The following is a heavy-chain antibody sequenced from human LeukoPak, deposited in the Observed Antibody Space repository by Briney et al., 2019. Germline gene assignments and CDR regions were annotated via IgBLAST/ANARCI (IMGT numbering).Heavy chain of an antibody. CDR3: ARASWVSSADAVW. CDR2: MKGTGET. D-gene: IGHD3-16*01. Sequence: GGSLRLSCAASGLRFSTFAMSWVRQAPARGLEWLSSMKGTGETFYADSVRGRFNLSRDVSRNTVYLQLNNLRVEDTAVYYCARASWVSSADAVWWGQGTVVTVSS. CDR1: GLRFSTFA. V-gene: IGHV3-23*01. J-gene: IGHJ4*02.